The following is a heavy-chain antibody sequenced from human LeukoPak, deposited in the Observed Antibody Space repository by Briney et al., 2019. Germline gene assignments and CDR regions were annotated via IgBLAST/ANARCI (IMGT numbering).Heavy chain of an antibody. V-gene: IGHV4-59*11. J-gene: IGHJ4*02. CDR2: IYYSGST. D-gene: IGHD6-13*01. Sequence: SETLSLTCTVSGGSISSHYWSWIRQPPGKGLEWIGYIYYSGSTNHNPSLKSRVTISVDTSKNQFSLKLSSVTAADTAVYYCARGLYSSSWPFDYWGQGTLVTVSS. CDR3: ARGLYSSSWPFDY. CDR1: GGSISSHY.